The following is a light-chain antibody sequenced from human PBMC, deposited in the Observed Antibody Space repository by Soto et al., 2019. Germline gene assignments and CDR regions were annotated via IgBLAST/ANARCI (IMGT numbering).Light chain of an antibody. CDR1: QSASSNY. Sequence: ESVLTQSPGTLSLSPVEIATLSCMAIQSASSNYLAWYQQKPGQAPRLLIYGASTRATGIPDRFSGSGSGTDFTLTISRLEPEDSAVYYCQQYGSSPTWTFGQGTKVDI. CDR3: QQYGSSPTWT. V-gene: IGKV3-20*01. J-gene: IGKJ1*01. CDR2: GAS.